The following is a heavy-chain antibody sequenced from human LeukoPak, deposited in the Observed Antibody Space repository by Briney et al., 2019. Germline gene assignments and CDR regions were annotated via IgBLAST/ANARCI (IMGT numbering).Heavy chain of an antibody. CDR1: GFTFSSYG. D-gene: IGHD6-13*01. V-gene: IGHV3-30*18. J-gene: IGHJ4*02. CDR3: AKHQGSSWSLDY. Sequence: GGSLRLSCAASGFTFSSYGMHWVRQAPGKGLEWVAVISYDGSNKYYADSVKGRFTISRDNSKNTLYLQMNSLRAEDTAVYYCAKHQGSSWSLDYWGQGTLVTVSS. CDR2: ISYDGSNK.